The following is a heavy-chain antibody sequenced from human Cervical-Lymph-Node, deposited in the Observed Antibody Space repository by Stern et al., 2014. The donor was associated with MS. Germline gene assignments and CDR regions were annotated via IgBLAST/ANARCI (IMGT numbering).Heavy chain of an antibody. CDR3: ARRGYDNYYGMDV. Sequence: EVQLVESGAEVKKPGESLKISCKGSGYSFTSYWIGWVRQMPGKGLEWMGIIYPGDSDTRYSPAFQGQVTISADKSISTAYLQWSSMKASDTAMYYCARRGYDNYYGMDVWGQGTTVTVSS. CDR1: GYSFTSYW. V-gene: IGHV5-51*01. D-gene: IGHD3-9*01. J-gene: IGHJ6*02. CDR2: IYPGDSDT.